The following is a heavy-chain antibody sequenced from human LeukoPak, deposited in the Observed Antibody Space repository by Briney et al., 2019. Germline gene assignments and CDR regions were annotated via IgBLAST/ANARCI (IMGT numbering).Heavy chain of an antibody. CDR1: GGSISSSSYY. D-gene: IGHD2-15*01. CDR3: AGLVVVVAAVFDY. Sequence: SETLFLTCTVSGGSISSSSYYWGWIRQPPGKGLEWIGSIYYGGSTYYNPSLKSRVTISVDTSKNQFSLKLSSVTAADTAVYYCAGLVVVVAAVFDYWGQGTLVTVSS. J-gene: IGHJ4*02. V-gene: IGHV4-39*01. CDR2: IYYGGST.